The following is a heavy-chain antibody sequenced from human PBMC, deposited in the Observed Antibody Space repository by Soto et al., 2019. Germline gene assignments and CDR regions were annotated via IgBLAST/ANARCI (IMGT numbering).Heavy chain of an antibody. CDR1: GGSISVYY. CDR2: VYDNGRP. V-gene: IGHV4-59*01. J-gene: IGHJ4*02. Sequence: PSETLSLTCTISGGSISVYYWRWIRQSPRQGLEWIGYVYDNGRPYYSPSLKSRVTISADTSKNQISLKLTSATAADTAVYYCARGVGSSPPRYWGRGTLVTVSS. CDR3: ARGVGSSPPRY. D-gene: IGHD3-9*01.